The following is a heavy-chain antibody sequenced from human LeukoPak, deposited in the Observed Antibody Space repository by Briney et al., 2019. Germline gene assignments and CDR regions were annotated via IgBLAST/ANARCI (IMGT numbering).Heavy chain of an antibody. CDR1: GASISSHY. D-gene: IGHD5-24*01. Sequence: SETLSLTCSVSGASISSHYWSWIRQPPGKGLEWIGYIYYSVRTNYNPSLKCRVTISVDMPNNQFSLKMSSVTAADTAVYYCARTGDGYNYYNYYYMDVWGKGTTVAVTS. CDR2: IYYSVRT. V-gene: IGHV4-59*11. CDR3: ARTGDGYNYYNYYYMDV. J-gene: IGHJ6*03.